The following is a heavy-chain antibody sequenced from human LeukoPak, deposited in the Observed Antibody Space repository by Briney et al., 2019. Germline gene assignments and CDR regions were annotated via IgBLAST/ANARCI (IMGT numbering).Heavy chain of an antibody. Sequence: GGSLRLSCAASGFTFSSYSMNWVRQAPGKGLEWVSYISSSYIYYADSVKGRVTISRDNAKNSLYLQMNSLRAEDTAVYYCARAFSWGQGTLVTVSS. D-gene: IGHD3-16*01. CDR3: ARAFS. CDR1: GFTFSSYS. V-gene: IGHV3-21*01. J-gene: IGHJ5*02. CDR2: ISSSYI.